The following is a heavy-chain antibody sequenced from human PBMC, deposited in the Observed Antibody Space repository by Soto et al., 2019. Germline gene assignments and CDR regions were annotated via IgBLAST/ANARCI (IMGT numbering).Heavy chain of an antibody. J-gene: IGHJ6*02. CDR3: ARGTDKMVRGLYGLDV. D-gene: IGHD3-10*01. CDR2: IYRSGST. Sequence: SETLSLTCAVSGGSISSGGYSWSWIRQPPGKGLEWIGYIYRSGSTYYNPSLKSRVTISVDRSKNQFSLKLSSVTAADTAVYYCARGTDKMVRGLYGLDVWGQGTTVTVSS. V-gene: IGHV4-30-2*01. CDR1: GGSISSGGYS.